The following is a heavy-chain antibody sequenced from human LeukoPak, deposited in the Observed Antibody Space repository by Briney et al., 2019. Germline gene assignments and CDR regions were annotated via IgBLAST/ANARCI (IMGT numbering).Heavy chain of an antibody. J-gene: IGHJ3*02. V-gene: IGHV4-28*05. CDR1: GYSISSSSW. Sequence: PSETLSLTCAVSGYSISSSSWWGWIRQPPGKGLEWIGYIYYSGSIYYNPSLKSRVTMSVDTSKNQFSLKLSSVTAVDTAVYYCARSDNPAGDAFDIWGQGTMVTVSS. D-gene: IGHD2-2*01. CDR2: IYYSGSI. CDR3: ARSDNPAGDAFDI.